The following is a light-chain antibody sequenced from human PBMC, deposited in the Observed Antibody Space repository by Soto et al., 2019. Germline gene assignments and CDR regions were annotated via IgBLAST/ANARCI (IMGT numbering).Light chain of an antibody. J-gene: IGLJ1*01. Sequence: ALTQPASLSGSPGQSITISCTGTSSDVGGYNSVSWYQHHPGKAPKLMIYDVSNRSSGVSSRFSGSKSDNTASLTISGLQAEDEADYYCKSYTSRSTYVFGTGTKVTVL. CDR1: SSDVGGYNS. V-gene: IGLV2-14*03. CDR2: DVS. CDR3: KSYTSRSTYV.